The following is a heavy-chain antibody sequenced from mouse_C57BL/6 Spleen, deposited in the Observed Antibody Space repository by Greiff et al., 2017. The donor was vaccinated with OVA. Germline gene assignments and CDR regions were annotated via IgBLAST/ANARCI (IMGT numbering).Heavy chain of an antibody. V-gene: IGHV3-6*01. CDR3: AYIYYDYEGSYYAMDY. CDR1: GYSITSGYY. CDR2: ISYDGSN. D-gene: IGHD2-4*01. Sequence: VQLQQSGPGLVKPSQSLSLTCSVTGYSITSGYYWNWIRQFPGNKLEWMGYISYDGSNNYNPSLKNRISITRDTSKNQFFLKLNSVTTEDTATYYCAYIYYDYEGSYYAMDYWGQGTSVTVSS. J-gene: IGHJ4*01.